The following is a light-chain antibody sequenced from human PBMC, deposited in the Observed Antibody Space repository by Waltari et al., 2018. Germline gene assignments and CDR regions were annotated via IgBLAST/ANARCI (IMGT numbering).Light chain of an antibody. CDR2: GKN. Sequence: SSELTQDPAVSVALGQTVRITCQGDSLRSYYASWYQQKPGKAPVLVIYGKNNRPSGIPDRFSGSSSGNTASLTITGAQAEDEADYYCNSRDSSGNLWVFGTGTKVTVL. J-gene: IGLJ1*01. CDR1: SLRSYY. CDR3: NSRDSSGNLWV. V-gene: IGLV3-19*01.